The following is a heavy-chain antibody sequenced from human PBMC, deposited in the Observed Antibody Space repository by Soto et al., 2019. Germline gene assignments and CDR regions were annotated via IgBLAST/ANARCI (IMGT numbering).Heavy chain of an antibody. D-gene: IGHD3-3*01. Sequence: QVQLVQSGAEVKKPGASVKVSCKASGYTFTSYYMHWVRQAPGQGLEWMGIINPSGGSTSYAQKFQGRVTMTRDTSTSTVYLELSSLRSEDTAVYYCAREGQLYYDFWSGYYCFDPWGQGNLVTVSS. J-gene: IGHJ5*02. CDR2: INPSGGST. CDR1: GYTFTSYY. CDR3: AREGQLYYDFWSGYYCFDP. V-gene: IGHV1-46*01.